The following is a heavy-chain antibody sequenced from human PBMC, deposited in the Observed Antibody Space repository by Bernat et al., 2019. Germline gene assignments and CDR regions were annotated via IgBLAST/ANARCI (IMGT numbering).Heavy chain of an antibody. CDR3: ARKVVAAPVLGALDI. CDR1: GFSLSTVGVG. V-gene: IGHV2-5*02. D-gene: IGHD2-15*01. J-gene: IGHJ3*02. Sequence: QITLKESGPTLVKPTQTLTLTCTFSGFSLSTVGVGVGWTHQPPGKALEWLAFIYWDDDKRYSPSLKSRLTITKDTSKNQVVLTMTNMDPVDTATYYCARKVVAAPVLGALDIWGQGTMVTVSS. CDR2: IYWDDDK.